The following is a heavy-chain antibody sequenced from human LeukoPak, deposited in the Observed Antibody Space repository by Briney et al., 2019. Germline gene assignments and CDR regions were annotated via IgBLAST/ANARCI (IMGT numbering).Heavy chain of an antibody. J-gene: IGHJ4*02. V-gene: IGHV3-33*06. CDR3: AKDLYYDSSGYPPDY. Sequence: GGSLRLSCAASGFTFSSYGMHWVRQAPGKGLEWVAVIWYDGSNKYYADSVKGRFTISRDNSTNTLYLQMNSLRAEDTAVYYCAKDLYYDSSGYPPDYWGQGTLVTVSS. CDR2: IWYDGSNK. CDR1: GFTFSSYG. D-gene: IGHD3-22*01.